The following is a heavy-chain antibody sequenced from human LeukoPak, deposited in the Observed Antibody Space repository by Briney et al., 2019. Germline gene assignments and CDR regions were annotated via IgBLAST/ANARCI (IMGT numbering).Heavy chain of an antibody. D-gene: IGHD2-2*01. V-gene: IGHV4-39*07. CDR3: ARLTYCSSTNCYGGNFDY. CDR2: IHYSGST. Sequence: PSETLSLTCTVSGGSISSSSYYWGWIRQPPGKGLEWIGSIHYSGSTNYNPSLKSRVTISVDTSKNQFSLKLSSVTAADTAVYYCARLTYCSSTNCYGGNFDYWGQGTLVTVSS. CDR1: GGSISSSSYY. J-gene: IGHJ4*02.